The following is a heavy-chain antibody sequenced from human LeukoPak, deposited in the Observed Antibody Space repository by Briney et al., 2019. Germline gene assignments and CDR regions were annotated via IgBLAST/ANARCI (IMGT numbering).Heavy chain of an antibody. Sequence: ASVKVSCKASGYTFTGYYMHWVRQAPGQGLEWMGWINPNSGDTNYAQKFQGRVTMTRDTSISTAYMELSRLRSDDTAVYYCARGRAAAGTSWFGPWGQGTLVTVSS. J-gene: IGHJ5*02. CDR3: ARGRAAAGTSWFGP. D-gene: IGHD6-13*01. CDR1: GYTFTGYY. V-gene: IGHV1-2*02. CDR2: INPNSGDT.